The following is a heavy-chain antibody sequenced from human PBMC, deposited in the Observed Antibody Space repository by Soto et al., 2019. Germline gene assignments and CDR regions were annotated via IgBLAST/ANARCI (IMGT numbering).Heavy chain of an antibody. V-gene: IGHV3-74*01. D-gene: IGHD3-10*01. CDR3: VRDRDPYGSGMMDF. J-gene: IGHJ6*02. Sequence: PGGSLRLSCAASGFTFSTFWMHWVRQAPGKGLMWVSRIKSDGGSTSNADSVKGRFTISRDNAKNTLYLQMNSLRGEDTAVYYCVRDRDPYGSGMMDFWGLGPTVTVSS. CDR1: GFTFSTFW. CDR2: IKSDGGST.